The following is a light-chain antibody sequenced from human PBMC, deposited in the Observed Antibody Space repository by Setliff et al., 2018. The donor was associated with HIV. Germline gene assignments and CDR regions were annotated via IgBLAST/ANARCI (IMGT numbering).Light chain of an antibody. J-gene: IGLJ1*01. CDR1: SSNIGAGYD. V-gene: IGLV1-40*01. CDR2: GNS. CDR3: QSYDSSLSVLYV. Sequence: QSVLTQPPSVSGAPGQRATISCTGSSSNIGAGYDVHWYQQLPGTAPKLLIYGNSNRPSGVPDRFSGSKSGTSASLAITGLQAEDGADYYCQSYDSSLSVLYVFGTGTKVTVL.